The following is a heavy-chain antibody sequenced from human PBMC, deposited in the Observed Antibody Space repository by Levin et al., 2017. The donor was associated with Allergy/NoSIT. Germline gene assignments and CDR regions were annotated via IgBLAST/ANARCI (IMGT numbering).Heavy chain of an antibody. CDR3: ARQYSYGENDY. J-gene: IGHJ4*02. D-gene: IGHD5-18*01. V-gene: IGHV1-2*02. CDR2: INPKNGGT. Sequence: ASVKVSCKASGYTFTDLDIHWVRQAPGQGLEWMGGINPKNGGTNYAQKFQGRVTMTRDTSIKTAYMELGSLRSDDTAVYYCARQYSYGENDYWGQGTLVIVSS. CDR1: GYTFTDLD.